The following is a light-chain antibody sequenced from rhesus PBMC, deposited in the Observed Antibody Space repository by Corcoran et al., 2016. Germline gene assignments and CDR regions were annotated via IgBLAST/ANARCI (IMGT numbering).Light chain of an antibody. V-gene: IGKV1S12*01. CDR2: PAS. Sequence: DIQMTQSPSALSASVGDRVTISCRASQNIYSNLAWYQQKPGKAPKLLIYPASSLQTGIPSRFSGSGSGTDFTLNISSLQPEDSAAYYCQHYYDNPFTFGPGTKLDIK. J-gene: IGKJ3*01. CDR1: QNIYSN. CDR3: QHYYDNPFT.